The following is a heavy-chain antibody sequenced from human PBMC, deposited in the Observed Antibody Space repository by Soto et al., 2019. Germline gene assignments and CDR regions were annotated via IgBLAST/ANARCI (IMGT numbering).Heavy chain of an antibody. Sequence: QVQLQESGPGLVKPSETLSLTCTVSGGSISSYYWSWIRQPPGKGLEWIGYIYYSGSTNYNPSLKSRVPISVDTSKNQFSLKLSAVTAADTAVYYCARAKVPLYSSSWYWFDPWGQGTLVTVSS. J-gene: IGHJ5*02. CDR3: ARAKVPLYSSSWYWFDP. CDR1: GGSISSYY. CDR2: IYYSGST. D-gene: IGHD6-13*01. V-gene: IGHV4-59*08.